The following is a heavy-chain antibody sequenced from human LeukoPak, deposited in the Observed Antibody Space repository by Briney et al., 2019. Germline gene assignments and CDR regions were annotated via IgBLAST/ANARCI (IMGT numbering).Heavy chain of an antibody. V-gene: IGHV3-7*01. CDR1: GFSFTTYW. J-gene: IGHJ4*02. D-gene: IGHD3-22*01. CDR2: INEDGTEM. CDR3: ARDLHRSGHSDY. Sequence: PGGSLRLSCATSGFSFTTYWMSWVRQAPGKGLEWVANINEDGTEMYYVDSVKGRFTISRDSARNSLYLQMNTLRAEDTAIYYCARDLHRSGHSDYWGQGTLVTVSS.